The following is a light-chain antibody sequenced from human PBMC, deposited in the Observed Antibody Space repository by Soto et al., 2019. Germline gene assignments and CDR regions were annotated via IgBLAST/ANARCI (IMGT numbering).Light chain of an antibody. Sequence: EIVLTQSPGTLSLSPGERATLSCRASQSVSSSYLAWYQQKPGQAPRLLIYGASSRATGIPDRFSGSGSGTDFTLTISRLEPEDFATYYCQQLLSYPITFGQGTRLEI. CDR2: GAS. CDR1: QSVSSSY. CDR3: QQLLSYPIT. J-gene: IGKJ5*01. V-gene: IGKV3-20*01.